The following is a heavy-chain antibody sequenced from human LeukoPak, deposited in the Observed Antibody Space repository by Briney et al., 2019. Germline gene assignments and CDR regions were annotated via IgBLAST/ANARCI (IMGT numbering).Heavy chain of an antibody. V-gene: IGHV1-46*01. CDR2: INSNGGTT. D-gene: IGHD6-13*01. J-gene: IGHJ5*02. CDR3: ARALRHSRHNWFDP. Sequence: ASVKVSCKASGYTFTSYNMHWVRQAPGQGLEWMGIINSNGGTTNYAQKFQGRVTMTRDMSTSTVYMELSSLRSEDTAVYYCARALRHSRHNWFDPWGQGTLVTVSS. CDR1: GYTFTSYN.